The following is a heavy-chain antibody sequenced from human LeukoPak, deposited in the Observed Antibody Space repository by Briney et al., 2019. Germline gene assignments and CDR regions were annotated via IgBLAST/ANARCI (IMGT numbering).Heavy chain of an antibody. Sequence: PSETLSLTCTVSGGSISDYYWSWIRQPPGKGLEWIGWTFGSGSSNYNPSLKSRLTITVDTSKNQFSLQLTSATAADTAVYYCAGEKDTGSNHTKIRYAIWGQGTMVTVSS. CDR3: AGEKDTGSNHTKIRYAI. CDR1: GGSISDYY. V-gene: IGHV4-59*01. CDR2: TFGSGSS. D-gene: IGHD1-26*01. J-gene: IGHJ3*02.